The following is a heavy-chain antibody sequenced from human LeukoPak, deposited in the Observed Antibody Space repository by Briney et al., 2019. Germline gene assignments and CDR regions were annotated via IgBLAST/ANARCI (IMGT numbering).Heavy chain of an antibody. CDR3: AKDHSAWRELLSPFDY. CDR2: ISWNSGSI. D-gene: IGHD1-26*01. J-gene: IGHJ4*02. Sequence: PGGSLRLSCAASGFTFDDYAMHWVRQAPGKGLEWVSGISWNSGSIGYADSVKGRFTISRDNAKNSLYLQMNSLRAEDTALYYCAKDHSAWRELLSPFDYWGQGTLVTVSS. CDR1: GFTFDDYA. V-gene: IGHV3-9*01.